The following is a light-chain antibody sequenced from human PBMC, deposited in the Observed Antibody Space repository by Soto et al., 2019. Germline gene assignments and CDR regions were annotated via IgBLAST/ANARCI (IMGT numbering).Light chain of an antibody. V-gene: IGLV1-40*01. J-gene: IGLJ1*01. Sequence: QSVLTQPPSMSGAPGQRVTISCTGSSSNIGSDYDVHWYQQFPGTAPKLLIYANNNRPSGVPDRFSASKSGTSASLAITGLQAEDEADYYCQSYDLSLSGTVFGTGTKLTVL. CDR2: ANN. CDR1: SSNIGSDYD. CDR3: QSYDLSLSGTV.